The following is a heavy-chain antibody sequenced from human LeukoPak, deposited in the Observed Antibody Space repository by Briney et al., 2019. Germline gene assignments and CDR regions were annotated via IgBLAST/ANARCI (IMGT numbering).Heavy chain of an antibody. Sequence: PGGSLRLSCAASGFTFSSYWMSWVRQAPGKGLEWVANIKQDGSEKYYVDSVKGRFTISRDNAKNSLYLQMNSLRAEDMALYYCAKDMEPYSSSFVLGFDYWGQGTLVTVSS. CDR2: IKQDGSEK. V-gene: IGHV3-7*03. J-gene: IGHJ4*02. D-gene: IGHD6-6*01. CDR1: GFTFSSYW. CDR3: AKDMEPYSSSFVLGFDY.